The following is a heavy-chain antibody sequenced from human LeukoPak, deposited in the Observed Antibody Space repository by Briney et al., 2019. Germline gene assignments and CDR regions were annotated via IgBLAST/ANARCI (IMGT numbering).Heavy chain of an antibody. V-gene: IGHV3-73*01. D-gene: IGHD6-19*01. Sequence: GGSLRLSCAASGFTFSGSAMHWVRQASGKGLEWVGRIRSKTNSYATAYAASVKGRFTISRDDSKNTAYLQMNSLKTEDTAVYYCTSRYSSGLNWFDPWGQGTLVTVSS. J-gene: IGHJ5*02. CDR3: TSRYSSGLNWFDP. CDR2: IRSKTNSYAT. CDR1: GFTFSGSA.